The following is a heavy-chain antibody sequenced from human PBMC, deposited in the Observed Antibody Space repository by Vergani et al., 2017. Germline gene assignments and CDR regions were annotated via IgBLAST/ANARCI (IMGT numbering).Heavy chain of an antibody. CDR2: ISGSGGST. Sequence: EVQLLESGGGLVQPGGSLRLSCAASGFTFSSYAMSWVRQAPGKGLEWVSAISGSGGSTYYADSVKGRFTISRDNSKNTLYLQMNSLRAEDTAVYYCAKDQSYCSSTSCDAFDMWDQGTMVTVSS. D-gene: IGHD2-2*01. V-gene: IGHV3-23*01. J-gene: IGHJ3*02. CDR3: AKDQSYCSSTSCDAFDM. CDR1: GFTFSSYA.